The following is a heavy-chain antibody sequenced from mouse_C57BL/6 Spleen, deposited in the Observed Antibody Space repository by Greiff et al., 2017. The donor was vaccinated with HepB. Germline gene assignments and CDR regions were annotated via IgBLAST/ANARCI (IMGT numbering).Heavy chain of an antibody. D-gene: IGHD2-4*01. Sequence: VKLQQSGPEVVKPGASVKISCKASGYAFSSSWMNWVKQRPGKGLEWIGRIYPGDGDTNYNGKFKGKATLTADKSSSTAYMQLSSLTSEDSAVYFCARRGDYDADWFAYWGQGTLVTVSA. CDR3: ARRGDYDADWFAY. V-gene: IGHV1-82*01. J-gene: IGHJ3*01. CDR2: IYPGDGDT. CDR1: GYAFSSSW.